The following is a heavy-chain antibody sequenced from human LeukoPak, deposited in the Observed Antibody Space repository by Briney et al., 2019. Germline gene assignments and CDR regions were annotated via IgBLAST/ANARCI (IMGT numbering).Heavy chain of an antibody. D-gene: IGHD3-22*01. CDR3: ARDRRPSSGYFNDAFDT. J-gene: IGHJ3*02. CDR1: GFTFDDYG. Sequence: GGSLRLSCAASGFTFDDYGMSWVRQAPGKGLEWVSGINWNGGSTGYADSVKGRFTISRDSAKNSLYLQMNSLRAEDTALYYCARDRRPSSGYFNDAFDTWGQGTMVTISS. CDR2: INWNGGST. V-gene: IGHV3-20*04.